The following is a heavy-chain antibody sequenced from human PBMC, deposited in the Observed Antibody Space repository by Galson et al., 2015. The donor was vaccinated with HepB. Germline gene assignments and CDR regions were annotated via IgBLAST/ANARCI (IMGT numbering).Heavy chain of an antibody. V-gene: IGHV3-48*03. CDR1: GFTFSSYE. J-gene: IGHJ6*02. Sequence: SLRLSCAASGFTFSSYEMNWVRQAPGKGLEWVSYISSSGSTIYYADSVKGRFTISRDNAKNSLYLQMNSLMAEDTAVYYCARVSYCSGGSCYSDYGMDVWGQGTTFTVSS. CDR2: ISSSGSTI. D-gene: IGHD2-15*01. CDR3: ARVSYCSGGSCYSDYGMDV.